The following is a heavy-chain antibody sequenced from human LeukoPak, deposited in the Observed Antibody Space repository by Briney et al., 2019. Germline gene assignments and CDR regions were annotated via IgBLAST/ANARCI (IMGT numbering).Heavy chain of an antibody. CDR2: IYTSGST. Sequence: SETLSLTCTVSGGSISSYYWSWIRQPAGKGLEWIGRIYTSGSTNYNPSLKSRVTMSVDTSKNQFSLKLTSVTAADTAVYYRARNSRGSSSWYVLWDYWGQGTLVTVPS. V-gene: IGHV4-4*07. CDR1: GGSISSYY. CDR3: ARNSRGSSSWYVLWDY. D-gene: IGHD6-13*01. J-gene: IGHJ4*02.